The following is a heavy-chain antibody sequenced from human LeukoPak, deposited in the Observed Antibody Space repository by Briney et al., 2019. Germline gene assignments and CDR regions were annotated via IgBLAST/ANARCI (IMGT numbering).Heavy chain of an antibody. CDR3: ARERWSTIFGVVTHYFDY. Sequence: SGTLSLTCAVSGGSVSHSNWWTWVRQSPGKGLEWIGEVHPSEGTNYNPSLKSRVTISVDTSKNQFSLKLSSVTAADTAVYYCARERWSTIFGVVTHYFDYWGQGALVTVSS. CDR1: GGSVSHSNW. J-gene: IGHJ4*02. D-gene: IGHD3-3*01. V-gene: IGHV4-4*02. CDR2: VHPSEGT.